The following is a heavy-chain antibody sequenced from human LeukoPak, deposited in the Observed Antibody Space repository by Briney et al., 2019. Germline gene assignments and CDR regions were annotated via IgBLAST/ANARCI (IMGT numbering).Heavy chain of an antibody. V-gene: IGHV4-34*01. J-gene: IGHJ4*02. CDR1: GGSFSGYY. CDR3: ARARRGASVVRVASGWYFDY. D-gene: IGHD6-19*01. Sequence: SETLSLTCAVYGGSFSGYYWSWIRQPPGKGLEWIGEINHSGSTNYNPSLKSRVTISVDTSKNQFSLKLSSVTAADTAVYYCARARRGASVVRVASGWYFDYWGQGTLVTVSS. CDR2: INHSGST.